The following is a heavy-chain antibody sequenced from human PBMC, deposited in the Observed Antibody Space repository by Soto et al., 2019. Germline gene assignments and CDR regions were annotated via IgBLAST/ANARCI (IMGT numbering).Heavy chain of an antibody. Sequence: PSETLSLTCTVTGASISGFYWSWIRKSAGKGLEWIGRIYATGTTDYNPSLKSRVMMSVDTSKKQFSLKLRSVTAADTAVYYCVRDGTKTLRDWFDPWGQGISVTVSS. J-gene: IGHJ5*02. CDR3: VRDGTKTLRDWFDP. V-gene: IGHV4-4*07. CDR1: GASISGFY. CDR2: IYATGTT. D-gene: IGHD1-1*01.